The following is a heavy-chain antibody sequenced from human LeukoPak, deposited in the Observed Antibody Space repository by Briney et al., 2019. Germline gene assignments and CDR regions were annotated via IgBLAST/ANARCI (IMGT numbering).Heavy chain of an antibody. D-gene: IGHD5-12*01. CDR1: GYSISSGYY. CDR2: IYHSGST. J-gene: IGHJ3*02. Sequence: SETLSLTCTVSGYSISSGYYWGWIRQPPGKGLEWIGSIYHSGSTYYNPSLKSRVTISVDTSKNQFSLKLSSVTAADTAVYYCASGYEGDNDAFDIWGQGTMVTVSS. V-gene: IGHV4-38-2*02. CDR3: ASGYEGDNDAFDI.